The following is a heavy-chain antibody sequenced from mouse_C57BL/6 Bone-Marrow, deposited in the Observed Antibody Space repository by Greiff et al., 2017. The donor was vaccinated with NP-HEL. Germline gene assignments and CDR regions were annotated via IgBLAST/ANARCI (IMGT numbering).Heavy chain of an antibody. V-gene: IGHV1-64*01. J-gene: IGHJ4*01. CDR1: GYTFTSYW. CDR2: IHPNSGST. D-gene: IGHD2-4*01. Sequence: VQLQQPGAELVKPGASVKLSCKASGYTFTSYWMHWVKPRPGQGLEWIGMIHPNSGSTNYNEKFKSKATLTVDKSSSTAYMQLSSLKSEDSAVYYCARKGLYYDYDGGYAMDYWGQGTSVTVSS. CDR3: ARKGLYYDYDGGYAMDY.